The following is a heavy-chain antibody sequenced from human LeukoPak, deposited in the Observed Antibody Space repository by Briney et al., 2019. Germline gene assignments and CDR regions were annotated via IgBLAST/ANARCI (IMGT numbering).Heavy chain of an antibody. V-gene: IGHV4-39*01. D-gene: IGHD2-2*01. CDR1: GGSISSSSYY. CDR3: ARQDRYCSSTSCLNFDY. CDR2: IYYSGST. Sequence: PSETLSLTCTVSGGSISSSSYYWGWIRQPPGKGLEWIGSIYYSGSTYYNPSLKSRVTISVDTSKNQFSLKLSSVTAADTAVYYCARQDRYCSSTSCLNFDYWGQGTLVTVSS. J-gene: IGHJ4*02.